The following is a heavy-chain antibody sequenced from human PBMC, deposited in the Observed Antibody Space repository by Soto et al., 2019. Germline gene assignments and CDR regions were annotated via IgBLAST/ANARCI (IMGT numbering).Heavy chain of an antibody. D-gene: IGHD7-27*01. CDR2: VSHAGNT. CDR1: GGSISSSDW. J-gene: IGHJ4*02. Sequence: QVHLRESGPGLVKPSGTLSLTCAVSGGSISSSDWWNWVRQPPGKGLEWIGEVSHAGNTIYNPSLKSRVLISVDNSRNEFSLTLISVTAADTAVYYCARDFKAPNAAWAFDSWGQGSLVTVSS. V-gene: IGHV4-4*02. CDR3: ARDFKAPNAAWAFDS.